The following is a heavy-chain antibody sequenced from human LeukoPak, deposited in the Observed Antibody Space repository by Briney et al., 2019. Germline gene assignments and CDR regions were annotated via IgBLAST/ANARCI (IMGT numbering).Heavy chain of an antibody. J-gene: IGHJ3*02. D-gene: IGHD3-10*01. CDR1: GGSFSGYY. Sequence: PSETLSLTCAVYGGSFSGYYWSWIRQPPGKGLEWIWEINHSGSTNYNPSLKSRVTISVDTSKNQFSLKLSSVTAADTAVYYCARALRITMVRGLRRGQRAFDIWRPGTMVTVSS. CDR3: ARALRITMVRGLRRGQRAFDI. V-gene: IGHV4-34*01. CDR2: INHSGST.